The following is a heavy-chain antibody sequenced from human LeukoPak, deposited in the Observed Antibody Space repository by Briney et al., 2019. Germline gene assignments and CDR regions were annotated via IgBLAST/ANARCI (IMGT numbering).Heavy chain of an antibody. Sequence: SETLSLTCTVSGGSISSRTDYWAWIRQPPGKGLEWIGTIYSNNGDTYSNPSLKSRVAISVDTSKNQFSLKMNSVTAADTAVYYCARGQWFRAFWSRGTPVTVSS. J-gene: IGHJ4*02. CDR2: IYSNNGDT. CDR3: ARGQWFRAF. CDR1: GGSISSRTDY. D-gene: IGHD3-10*01. V-gene: IGHV4-39*07.